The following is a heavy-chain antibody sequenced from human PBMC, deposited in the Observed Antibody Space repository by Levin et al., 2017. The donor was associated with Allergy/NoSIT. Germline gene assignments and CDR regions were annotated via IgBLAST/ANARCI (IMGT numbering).Heavy chain of an antibody. V-gene: IGHV3-74*01. CDR1: GLTSSSYW. CDR2: LNSDGSST. D-gene: IGHD3-10*01. CDR3: HWFYYGSESPHFDY. Sequence: GESLKISCAASGLTSSSYWMHWVRQAPGKGLVWVSRLNSDGSSTSYADSVKGRFTISRDNAKNTLFLQMNSLRAEDTAVYYCHWFYYGSESPHFDYWGQGMQVTVSS. J-gene: IGHJ4*02.